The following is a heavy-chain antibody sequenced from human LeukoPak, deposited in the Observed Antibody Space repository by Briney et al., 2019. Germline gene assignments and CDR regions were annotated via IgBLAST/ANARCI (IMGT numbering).Heavy chain of an antibody. CDR2: ISWNSGSI. CDR3: AKEGYCSSTSCYTLDY. J-gene: IGHJ4*02. Sequence: GGSLRLSCAASGFTFDDYAMHWVRQAPGKGLEWVSGISWNSGSIGYADSVKGRFTISRDNAKNSLYLQMNSLRAEDTAVYYCAKEGYCSSTSCYTLDYWGQGTLVTVSS. V-gene: IGHV3-9*01. CDR1: GFTFDDYA. D-gene: IGHD2-2*02.